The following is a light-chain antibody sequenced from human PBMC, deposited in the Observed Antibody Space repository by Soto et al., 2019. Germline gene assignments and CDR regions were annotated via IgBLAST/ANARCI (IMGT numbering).Light chain of an antibody. CDR1: QSVSSSY. CDR2: DAS. Sequence: EIVLTQSPGTLSLSPGERATLSCRASQSVSSSYLAWYQQKPGQAPRLLIYDASTRAPGFPARSSGSGSGTEFTLTISSLQSEDFAVYYCHHYNSWPYTFGQGTKVDI. CDR3: HHYNSWPYT. V-gene: IGKV3-15*01. J-gene: IGKJ2*01.